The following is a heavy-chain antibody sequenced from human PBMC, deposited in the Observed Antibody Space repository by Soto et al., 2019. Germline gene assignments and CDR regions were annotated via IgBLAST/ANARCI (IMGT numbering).Heavy chain of an antibody. V-gene: IGHV3-21*01. D-gene: IGHD2-2*01. Sequence: EVQLVESGGGLVKPGGSLRLSCAASGFTFSSYSMNWVRQAPGKGLEWVSSISSSSSYIYYADSVKGRFTISRDNAKNSLYLQMNSIIAEDSAEYYCTRERPSTSSSFDYWGQGTLVTVSS. J-gene: IGHJ4*02. CDR2: ISSSSSYI. CDR1: GFTFSSYS. CDR3: TRERPSTSSSFDY.